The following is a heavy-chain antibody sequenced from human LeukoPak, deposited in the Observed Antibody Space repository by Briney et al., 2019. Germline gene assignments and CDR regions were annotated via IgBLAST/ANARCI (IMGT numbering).Heavy chain of an antibody. CDR2: IYDSGST. CDR1: GGSIRSSYYY. Sequence: KTSETLSLTCTVSGGSIRSSYYYWGWIRQPPGKGLEWIGSIYDSGSTYYNPSLKSRVTISVDTSKNQFSLKLSSVTAADTAVYYCARGGSVDTAMVAYSSGWYYFDYWGQGTLVTVSS. D-gene: IGHD5-18*01. J-gene: IGHJ4*02. CDR3: ARGGSVDTAMVAYSSGWYYFDY. V-gene: IGHV4-39*01.